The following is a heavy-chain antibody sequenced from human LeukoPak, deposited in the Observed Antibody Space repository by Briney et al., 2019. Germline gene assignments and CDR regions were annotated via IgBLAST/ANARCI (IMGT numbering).Heavy chain of an antibody. V-gene: IGHV3-64D*06. CDR3: VRGTGY. J-gene: IGHJ4*02. CDR2: ISSNGDNT. Sequence: GGSLRLSCSVSGFTFSTHVMHWVRQAPGKGLEYVSAISSNGDNTYYADSVKGRFTISRDNSKNTLYLQMSSLRADDTAVYYCVRGTGYWGQGTLVTVSS. CDR1: GFTFSTHV.